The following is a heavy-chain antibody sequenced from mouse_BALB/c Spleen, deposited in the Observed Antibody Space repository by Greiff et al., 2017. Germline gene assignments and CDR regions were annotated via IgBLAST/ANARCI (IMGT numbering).Heavy chain of an antibody. CDR1: GFTFSDYG. D-gene: IGHD1-2*01. J-gene: IGHJ2*01. CDR3: ARDYGLYYFDY. CDR2: ISNLAYSI. V-gene: IGHV5-15*02. Sequence: EVQGVESGGGLVQPGGSRKLSCAASGFTFSDYGMAWVRQAPGKGPEWVAFISNLAYSIYYADTVTGRFTISRENAKNTLYLEMSSLRSEDTAMYYCARDYGLYYFDYWGQGTTLTVSS.